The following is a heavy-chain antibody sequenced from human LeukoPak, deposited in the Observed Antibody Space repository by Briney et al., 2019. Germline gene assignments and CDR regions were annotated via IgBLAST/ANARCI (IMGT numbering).Heavy chain of an antibody. Sequence: GGSLRLSCAASGFTFSSYWMSWVRQAPGKGLEWVANIKQDGSEKYYVDSVKGRFTISRDNAKNSLYLQMNSLRAEDTAVYYCARDLRFGELSSDYWGQGTLVTVSS. CDR1: GFTFSSYW. CDR2: IKQDGSEK. V-gene: IGHV3-7*01. J-gene: IGHJ4*02. CDR3: ARDLRFGELSSDY. D-gene: IGHD3-10*01.